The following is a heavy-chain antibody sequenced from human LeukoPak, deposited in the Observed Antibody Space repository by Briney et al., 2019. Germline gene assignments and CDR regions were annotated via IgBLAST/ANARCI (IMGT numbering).Heavy chain of an antibody. CDR1: GGSISSSSYY. CDR3: ARDQGIRLGGGFDY. V-gene: IGHV4-39*07. Sequence: PSETLSLTCTVSGGSISSSSYYWGWIRQPPGKGLEWIGSIYYSGSTYYNPSLKSRVTISVDTSKNQFSLKLSSVTAADTAVYYCARDQGIRLGGGFDYWGQGTLVTVSS. CDR2: IYYSGST. D-gene: IGHD3-16*01. J-gene: IGHJ4*02.